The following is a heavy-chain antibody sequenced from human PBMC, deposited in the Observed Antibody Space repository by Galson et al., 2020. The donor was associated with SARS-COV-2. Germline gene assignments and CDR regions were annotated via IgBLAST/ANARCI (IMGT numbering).Heavy chain of an antibody. D-gene: IGHD4-17*01. Sequence: HGESLKISCKGSGYSFTSYWIGWVRQMPGKGLAWMGIIYPGDSDTRYSPSFQGQVTISADKSISTAYLQWSSLKASDTAMYYCARLDDYANNGMDVWGQGTTVTVSS. V-gene: IGHV5-51*01. J-gene: IGHJ6*02. CDR1: GYSFTSYW. CDR2: IYPGDSDT. CDR3: ARLDDYANNGMDV.